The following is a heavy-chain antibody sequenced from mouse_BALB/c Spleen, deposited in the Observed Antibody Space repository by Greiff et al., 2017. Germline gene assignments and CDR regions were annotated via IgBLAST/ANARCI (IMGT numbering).Heavy chain of an antibody. CDR2: ISDGGSYT. D-gene: IGHD2-14*01. Sequence: EVKVVESGGGLVKPGGSLKLSCAASGFTFSDYYMYWVRQTPEKRLEWVATISDGGSYTYYPDSVKGRFTISRDNAKNNLYLQMSSLKSEDTAMYYCARGEGYDDPFAYWGQGTLGTVSA. CDR3: ARGEGYDDPFAY. CDR1: GFTFSDYY. J-gene: IGHJ3*01. V-gene: IGHV5-4*02.